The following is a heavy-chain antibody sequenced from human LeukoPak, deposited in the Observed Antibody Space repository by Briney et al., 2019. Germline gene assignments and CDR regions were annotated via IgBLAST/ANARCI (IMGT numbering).Heavy chain of an antibody. J-gene: IGHJ4*02. D-gene: IGHD3-3*01. CDR1: GDSISGYY. V-gene: IGHV4-59*08. CDR3: ARRPRDFWSGYRR. CDR2: IRYSGST. Sequence: SETLSLTCTVSGDSISGYYWSWFRQPPGKGLEWIGYIRYSGSTNYNPSLKSRATISVDTSKNQFSLKLSSVTAADTAVYYCARRPRDFWSGYRRWGQGTLVTVSS.